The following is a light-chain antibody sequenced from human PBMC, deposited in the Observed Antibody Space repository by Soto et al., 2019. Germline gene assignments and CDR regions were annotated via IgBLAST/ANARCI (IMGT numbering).Light chain of an antibody. CDR3: QQSGYSPIT. Sequence: EILLTQSPGTLSLSPGERATLSCRASQSVSSYLAWYQQIPGQAPRLLIYDASTRATGIPARFSGSGSGTDFTLTISSLEPEDFAVYYCQQSGYSPITFGQGTRLEIK. CDR2: DAS. CDR1: QSVSSY. J-gene: IGKJ5*01. V-gene: IGKV3-11*01.